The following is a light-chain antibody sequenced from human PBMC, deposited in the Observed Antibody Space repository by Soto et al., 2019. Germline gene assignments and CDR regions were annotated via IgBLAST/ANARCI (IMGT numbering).Light chain of an antibody. V-gene: IGLV2-14*01. J-gene: IGLJ2*01. CDR2: EVS. CDR1: SSDVGGYNY. CDR3: SSHTSSASVV. Sequence: QSALTQPASVSGSPGQSITISCTGTSSDVGGYNYVSWYQQHPGKAPKLMIYEVSNRPSGVSNRFSGSKSGNTASLTISGLQVEDEADYYCSSHTSSASVVFGGGTKLTVL.